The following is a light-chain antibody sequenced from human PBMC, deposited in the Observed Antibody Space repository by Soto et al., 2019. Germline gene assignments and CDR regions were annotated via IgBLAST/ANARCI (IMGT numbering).Light chain of an antibody. CDR2: GAS. Sequence: EIVLTQSPGTLSLSPGERATLSCRASQSVSISYLAWYQQKPGQAPRLLIYGASTRATDIPDRFSGSGSGTDFTFTISRLETEDSVLYYCQQYGSAPLYPFGQGTKLEI. V-gene: IGKV3-20*01. CDR3: QQYGSAPLYP. J-gene: IGKJ2*01. CDR1: QSVSISY.